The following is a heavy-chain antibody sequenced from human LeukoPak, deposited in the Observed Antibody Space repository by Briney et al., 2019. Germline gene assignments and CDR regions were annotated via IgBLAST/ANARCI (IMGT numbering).Heavy chain of an antibody. D-gene: IGHD4-17*01. CDR3: ARDWGTTTVKGPNWFDP. CDR1: GYTFTSYD. CDR2: MNPNSGNT. V-gene: IGHV1-8*01. J-gene: IGHJ5*02. Sequence: ASVKVSCKASGYTFTSYDINWVRQATGQGLEGMGWMNPNSGNTGYAQKFQGRVTMTRDMSTSTVYMELSSLRSEDTAVYYCARDWGTTTVKGPNWFDPWGQGTLVTVSS.